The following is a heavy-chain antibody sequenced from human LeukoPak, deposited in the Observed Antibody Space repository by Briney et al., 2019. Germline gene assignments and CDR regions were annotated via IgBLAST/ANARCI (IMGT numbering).Heavy chain of an antibody. Sequence: GGSLRLSCAASGFDFSSFAISWVRQAPGRGLEWVSGISSSGHLAFYADSVQGRFSVSRDNSRNTLYLQMDSLRAEDTALYYCAKEVVMTTAPFGYSFDSWGQGTLVTVSS. CDR2: ISSSGHLA. CDR1: GFDFSSFA. V-gene: IGHV3-23*01. D-gene: IGHD3-22*01. J-gene: IGHJ4*02. CDR3: AKEVVMTTAPFGYSFDS.